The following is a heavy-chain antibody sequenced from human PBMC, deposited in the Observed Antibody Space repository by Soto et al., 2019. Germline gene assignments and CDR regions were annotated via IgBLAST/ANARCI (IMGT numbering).Heavy chain of an antibody. D-gene: IGHD3-16*01. Sequence: QVQLVQSGAEVKRPGSSVKVSCESSGDTFNSYVISWVRQAPGQGLEWMGGIIPIIGVTHYAQKFQGRVTISAPSFSGTAYMEMTNFGFGDTALYFCARESLGAKGADHWGQGTLVTVSS. V-gene: IGHV1-69*17. CDR2: IIPIIGVT. J-gene: IGHJ4*02. CDR1: GDTFNSYV. CDR3: ARESLGAKGADH.